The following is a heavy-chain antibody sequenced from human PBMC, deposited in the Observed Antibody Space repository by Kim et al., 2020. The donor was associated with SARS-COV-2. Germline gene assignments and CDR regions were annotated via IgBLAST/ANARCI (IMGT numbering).Heavy chain of an antibody. V-gene: IGHV4-34*01. Sequence: SETLSLTCAVYGGSFSGYYWSWIRQPPGKGLEWIGEINHSGSTNYNPSLKSRVTISVDTSKNQFSLKLSSVTAADTAVYYCAGPRKATTKTYYYGMDVWGQGTTLTVSS. CDR1: GGSFSGYY. CDR2: INHSGST. CDR3: AGPRKATTKTYYYGMDV. D-gene: IGHD5-12*01. J-gene: IGHJ6*01.